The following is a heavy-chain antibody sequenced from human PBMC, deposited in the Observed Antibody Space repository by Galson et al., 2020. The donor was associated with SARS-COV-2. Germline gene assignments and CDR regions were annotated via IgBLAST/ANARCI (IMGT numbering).Heavy chain of an antibody. J-gene: IGHJ4*02. CDR1: GFTFSSYS. CDR3: ATVVVVAATAPNEPFDY. D-gene: IGHD2-15*01. V-gene: IGHV3-21*01. Sequence: VGSLRLSCAASGFTFSSYSMNWVRQAPGKGLEWVSSISSSSSYIYYADSVKGRFTISRDNAKNSLYLQMNSLRAEDTAVYYCATVVVVAATAPNEPFDYWGQGTLVTVSS. CDR2: ISSSSSYI.